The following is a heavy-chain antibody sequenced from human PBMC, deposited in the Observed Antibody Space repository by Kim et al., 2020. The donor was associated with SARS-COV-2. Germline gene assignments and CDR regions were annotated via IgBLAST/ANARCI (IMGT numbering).Heavy chain of an antibody. Sequence: SETLSLTCAVYGGSFSGYYWSWIRQPPGKGLEWIGEINHSGSTNYNPSLKSRVTISVDTSKNQFSLKLSSVTAADTAVYYCARLVVAATNYYYGMDVWGQGTTVTVSS. V-gene: IGHV4-34*01. CDR1: GGSFSGYY. CDR3: ARLVVAATNYYYGMDV. CDR2: INHSGST. J-gene: IGHJ6*02. D-gene: IGHD2-15*01.